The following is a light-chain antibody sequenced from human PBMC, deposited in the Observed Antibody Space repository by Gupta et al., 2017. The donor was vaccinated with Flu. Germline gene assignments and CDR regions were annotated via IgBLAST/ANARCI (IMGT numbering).Light chain of an antibody. Sequence: QSALTQPASVSGSPGQSITISCTGTSSDVGRFNYVSWYQQHPGKAPKLMIYDVTNRPSGVSNRFSGSKSGNTASLTISGLQAEDEADYYCSSYVRSDTPGVFGGGTKVTVL. V-gene: IGLV2-14*03. J-gene: IGLJ3*02. CDR1: SSDVGRFNY. CDR3: SSYVRSDTPGV. CDR2: DVT.